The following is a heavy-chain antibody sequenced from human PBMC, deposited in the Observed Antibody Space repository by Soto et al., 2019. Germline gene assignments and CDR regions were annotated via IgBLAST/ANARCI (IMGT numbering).Heavy chain of an antibody. V-gene: IGHV3-21*01. CDR3: ARDREGDSLIFEY. J-gene: IGHJ4*02. Sequence: PGGSLRLSCAASGFTFSSYSMNWVRQAPGKGLEWVSSISGSGSFIYYADSVKGRFTISRDNAKNSLYLQMNSLRAEDTAVYYCARDREGDSLIFEYWGQGTLVTVSS. D-gene: IGHD3-16*01. CDR1: GFTFSSYS. CDR2: ISGSGSFI.